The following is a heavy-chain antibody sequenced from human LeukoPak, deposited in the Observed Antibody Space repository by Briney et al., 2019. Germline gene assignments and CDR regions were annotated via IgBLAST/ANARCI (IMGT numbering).Heavy chain of an antibody. D-gene: IGHD6-13*01. V-gene: IGHV3-53*01. CDR3: ARTLITAADTDYYFDY. J-gene: IGHJ4*02. CDR2: IYSGGTT. CDR1: GFTVTSNY. Sequence: PGGSLRLSCAASGFTVTSNYMSWVRQAPGKGLEWFSVIYSGGTTYYADSVKGRFTISRDNSKNTLYLQMNSLRAEDTAVYYCARTLITAADTDYYFDYWGQGTLVTVSS.